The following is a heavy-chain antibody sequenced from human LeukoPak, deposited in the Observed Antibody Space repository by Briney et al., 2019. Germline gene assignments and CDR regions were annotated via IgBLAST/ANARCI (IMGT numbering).Heavy chain of an antibody. D-gene: IGHD3-22*01. CDR1: AYTFTGYF. CDR3: SRDERYDSSGSPFAY. V-gene: IGHV1-2*07. J-gene: IGHJ4*02. Sequence: GASVKVSCKASAYTFTGYFIHSVRQAPGQAVEGLGWINPNSGGTAYAHKFQGRVTLTRDTSISTAYIELRSLKADDTADYSCSRDERYDSSGSPFAYWGQGKLVTVSS. CDR2: INPNSGGT.